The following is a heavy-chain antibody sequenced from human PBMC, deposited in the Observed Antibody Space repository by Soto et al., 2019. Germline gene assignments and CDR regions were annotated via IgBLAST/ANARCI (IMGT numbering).Heavy chain of an antibody. CDR2: IYHSGSI. J-gene: IGHJ3*02. CDR3: ASKFGGLLADAFDI. Sequence: SETLSLTCTVSNASISSRKWWTWVRQTPGKGLEWIGEIYHSGSINHNPSLKSRVTMSVDKSNNQFSLKMTSVTAADTAVYYCASKFGGLLADAFDIWGQGTVVT. V-gene: IGHV4-4*02. CDR1: NASISSRKW. D-gene: IGHD3-10*01.